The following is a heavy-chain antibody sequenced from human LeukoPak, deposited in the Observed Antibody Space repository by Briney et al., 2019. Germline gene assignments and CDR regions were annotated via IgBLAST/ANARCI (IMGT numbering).Heavy chain of an antibody. CDR3: ARGLYVWGTYFDY. V-gene: IGHV4-39*07. J-gene: IGHJ4*02. CDR2: IYYSGST. CDR1: GGSISSSSYY. Sequence: SETLSLTCTVSGGSISSSSYYWGWIRQPPGKGLEWIGSIYYSGSTYYNPSPKSRVTISVDTSKNQFSLKLSSVTAADTAVYYCARGLYVWGTYFDYWGQGTLVTVSS. D-gene: IGHD3-16*01.